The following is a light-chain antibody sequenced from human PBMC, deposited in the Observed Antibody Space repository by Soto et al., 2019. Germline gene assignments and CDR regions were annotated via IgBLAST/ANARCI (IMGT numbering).Light chain of an antibody. V-gene: IGKV3-20*01. CDR2: DAS. CDR3: QQYGTSRNT. CDR1: QSVSSSY. Sequence: EIVLTQSPGTLSLSPGERATLSCRASQSVSSSYLAWYQQKPGQAPRLLIYDASNRAAGIPDRFSGGGSGTDFTLTISRLEPEDFAVYYCQQYGTSRNTFGGGTKVDIK. J-gene: IGKJ4*01.